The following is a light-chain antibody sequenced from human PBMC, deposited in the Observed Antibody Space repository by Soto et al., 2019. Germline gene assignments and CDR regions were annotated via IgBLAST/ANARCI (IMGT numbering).Light chain of an antibody. V-gene: IGKV3-20*01. CDR2: GAS. CDR1: QSVSSSY. CDR3: QQYGSSPQT. J-gene: IGKJ1*01. Sequence: EIVLTQSPGTLSLSPGERATLSCRASQSVSSSYLAWYQQKPGQAPRLLIYGASSRATGIPDRFSGSGSGTDFPLTISRLEPEDFAVYYCQQYGSSPQTFGQGTKVDLK.